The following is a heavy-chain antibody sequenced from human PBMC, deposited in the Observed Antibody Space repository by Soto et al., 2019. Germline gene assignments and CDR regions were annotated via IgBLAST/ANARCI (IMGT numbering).Heavy chain of an antibody. CDR1: GGALSSYA. CDR3: ARGVVPAAIGRDYYYYGMDV. D-gene: IGHD2-2*01. J-gene: IGHJ6*02. Sequence: SVNVSCKASGGALSSYAISWVRQAPGQGLELMGGIIPIFGTANYAQKFQGRVTITADESTSTAYMELSSLRSEDTAVYYCARGVVPAAIGRDYYYYGMDVWGQGTTVTVYS. CDR2: IIPIFGTA. V-gene: IGHV1-69*13.